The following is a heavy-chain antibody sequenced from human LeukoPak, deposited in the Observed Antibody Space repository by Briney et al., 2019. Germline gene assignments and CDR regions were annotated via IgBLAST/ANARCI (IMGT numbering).Heavy chain of an antibody. D-gene: IGHD3/OR15-3a*01. CDR1: GGSFSGYY. CDR3: ARGPPYMIFGVVIMASYYGYFDY. Sequence: SETLSLTCAVYGGSFSGYYWSWIRQPPGKGLEWIGEINHSGSTNYNPSLKSRVTISVDTSKNQFSLKLSSVTAADTAVYYCARGPPYMIFGVVIMASYYGYFDYWGQGTLVTVSS. CDR2: INHSGST. J-gene: IGHJ4*02. V-gene: IGHV4-34*01.